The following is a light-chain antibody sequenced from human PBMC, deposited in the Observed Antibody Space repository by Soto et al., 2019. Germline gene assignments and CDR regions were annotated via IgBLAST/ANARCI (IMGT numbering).Light chain of an antibody. V-gene: IGKV3-15*01. CDR2: DAS. J-gene: IGKJ4*01. CDR1: QSASSS. CDR3: QQYNNWPPLT. Sequence: EIVMTQSPATLSVSPGDRDTLSCRASQSASSSLAWYQQIPGQAPRLLIYDASTRATGIPARFGGSGSGTEFTLTISSPQSEDFAVYYCQQYNNWPPLTFGGGTKVELK.